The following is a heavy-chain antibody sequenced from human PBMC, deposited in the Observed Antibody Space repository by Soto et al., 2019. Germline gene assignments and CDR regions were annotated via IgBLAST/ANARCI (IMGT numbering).Heavy chain of an antibody. J-gene: IGHJ5*02. CDR1: GYTLTRYA. D-gene: IGHD2-21*01. CDR3: ARSDSS. CDR2: INAGNGNT. Sequence: ALLNHAWKASGYTLTRYAMHWVRQAPGQRLEWMGWINAGNGNTKYSQKFQGRVTITRDTSASTAYMELSSLGSEDTAVYYCARSDSSWGQGTLVTVS. V-gene: IGHV1-3*01.